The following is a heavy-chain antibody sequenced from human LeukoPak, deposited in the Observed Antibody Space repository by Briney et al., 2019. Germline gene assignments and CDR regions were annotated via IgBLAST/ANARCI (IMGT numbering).Heavy chain of an antibody. D-gene: IGHD4-17*01. CDR1: GYTFTGYD. J-gene: IGHJ3*02. CDR2: INPNSGGT. CDR3: ARVDTTTVTTYGAFDI. V-gene: IGHV1-2*02. Sequence: GASVTVSCKASGYTFTGYDMHWVRQAPGQGLEWMGWINPNSGGTNYAQQFQGRVTMTRDTSISTAYMELSGLRSDDTAMYYCARVDTTTVTTYGAFDIWGQGTMVTVSS.